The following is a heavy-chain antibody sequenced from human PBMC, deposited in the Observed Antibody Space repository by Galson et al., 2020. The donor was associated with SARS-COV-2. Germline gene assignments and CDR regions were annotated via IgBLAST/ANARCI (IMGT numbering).Heavy chain of an antibody. V-gene: IGHV3-30*03. CDR3: ARPFYSSWGDYYCGMDV. CDR2: ISFDGGSK. Sequence: GGSLRLSCAASGFTFSSYAFHWVRQAPGKGLEWVAVISFDGGSKYYADSVKGRFTISRDNSKNMVYLQMSSLTDEDSAVYYCARPFYSSWGDYYCGMDVWGQGTTVTVSS. J-gene: IGHJ6*02. D-gene: IGHD3-16*01. CDR1: GFTFSSYA.